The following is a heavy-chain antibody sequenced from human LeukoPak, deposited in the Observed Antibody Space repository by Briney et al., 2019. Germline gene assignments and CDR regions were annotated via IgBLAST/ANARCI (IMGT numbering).Heavy chain of an antibody. D-gene: IGHD3-3*02. CDR2: INYNGAIA. V-gene: IGHV3-20*04. CDR3: ARDRLGPSFSVSHFDL. CDR1: GFTFVDYG. J-gene: IGHJ4*02. Sequence: PAGGSLRLSCATSGFTFVDYGLSWVRRAPGKGLEWLCAINYNGAIADYADSVKGRFTISRDNAKNSLYLRMDSLRAEDTALYYCARDRLGPSFSVSHFDLWGQGTLVTVSS.